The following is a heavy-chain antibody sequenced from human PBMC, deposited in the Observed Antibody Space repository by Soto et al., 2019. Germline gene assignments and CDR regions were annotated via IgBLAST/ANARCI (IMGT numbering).Heavy chain of an antibody. J-gene: IGHJ4*02. D-gene: IGHD2-15*01. V-gene: IGHV4-39*01. CDR3: AKVLVGATAHTDSDS. CDR2: IDYNGVT. Sequence: QVQLQESGPGLVKPSETLSLTCTVSGGFIYRSGYYWGWIRQPPGRGLEWIGDIDYNGVTYSNPSPKSQIAITRDTSKNQFSLKLTSVTAADTALYYCAKVLVGATAHTDSDSWGPRTLVAVST. CDR1: GGFIYRSGYY.